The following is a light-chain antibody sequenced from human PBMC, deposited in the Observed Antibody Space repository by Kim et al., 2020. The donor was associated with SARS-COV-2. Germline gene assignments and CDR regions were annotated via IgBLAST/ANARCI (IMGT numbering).Light chain of an antibody. V-gene: IGKV3-20*01. CDR1: QSVSSNY. CDR3: QQYGTSPRT. J-gene: IGKJ1*01. CDR2: GAS. Sequence: SPGERATLSCRASQSVSSNYLAWYQHKPGQAPRLLIFGASTRATGIPDRFSGSGSGTDFTLIISRLEPEDFALYFCQQYGTSPRTFGQGTKVDIK.